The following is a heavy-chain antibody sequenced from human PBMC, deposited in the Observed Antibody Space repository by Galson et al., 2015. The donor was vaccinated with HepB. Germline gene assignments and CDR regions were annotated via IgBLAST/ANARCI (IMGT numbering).Heavy chain of an antibody. CDR2: INPNSGGT. J-gene: IGHJ5*02. CDR3: ARGVLRFLEWPRRAHVDGP. V-gene: IGHV1-2*02. Sequence: SVKVSCKASGYTFTGYYMHWVRQAPGQGLEWMGWINPNSGGTNYAQKFQGRVTMTRDTSISTAYMELSRLRSDDTAVYYCARGVLRFLEWPRRAHVDGPWGQGTLVTVSS. CDR1: GYTFTGYY. D-gene: IGHD3-3*01.